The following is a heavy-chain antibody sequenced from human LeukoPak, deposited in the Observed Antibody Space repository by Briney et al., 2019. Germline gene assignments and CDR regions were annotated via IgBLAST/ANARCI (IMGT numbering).Heavy chain of an antibody. V-gene: IGHV3-66*02. J-gene: IGHJ6*03. CDR1: AFTVSGNH. D-gene: IGHD1-1*01. Sequence: GGSLRLSCAASAFTVSGNHMNWVRQAPGKGLEWVSVIYSFGRTHYADSVKGRFTISRDNSKNTLYLQMSSLRADDTAVYYCLPNGPNYFMDVWGQGTTVTVSS. CDR2: IYSFGRT. CDR3: LPNGPNYFMDV.